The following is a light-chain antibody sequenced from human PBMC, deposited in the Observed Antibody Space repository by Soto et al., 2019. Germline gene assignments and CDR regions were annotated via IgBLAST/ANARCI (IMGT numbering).Light chain of an antibody. V-gene: IGKV3-20*01. Sequence: DIMLTQSPGTVSLSPGERATLSCRASQPVYYNYVAWYQQKPGQTPRLLIYAASYRATGIPDRFSGSGSGTEFTLSISRLDTADFAVYYCQHYAASPWAFGPGTKVDIK. CDR3: QHYAASPWA. CDR1: QPVYYNY. CDR2: AAS. J-gene: IGKJ1*01.